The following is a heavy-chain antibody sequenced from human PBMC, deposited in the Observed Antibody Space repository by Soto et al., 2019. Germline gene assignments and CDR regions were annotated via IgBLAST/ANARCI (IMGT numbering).Heavy chain of an antibody. CDR3: ARIRPNDSNGQNYSYSSGMDV. V-gene: IGHV1-69*02. J-gene: IGHJ6*02. CDR2: IIPILGIA. Sequence: QVQLVQSGAEVKKPGSSVKVSCKASGGTFSSYTISWVRQAPGQGLEWMGRIIPILGIANYAQKFQGRVTLPAEKSPGTAYWGLSTLRSKDPAGYYWARIRPNDSNGQNYSYSSGMDVWGQGTTVTFSS. D-gene: IGHD5-18*01. CDR1: GGTFSSYT.